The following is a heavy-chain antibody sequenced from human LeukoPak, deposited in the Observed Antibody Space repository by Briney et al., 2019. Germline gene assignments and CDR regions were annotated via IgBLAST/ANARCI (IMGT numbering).Heavy chain of an antibody. Sequence: GAAVKVSCKASGGTFNNYAISWVRQAPGQGLEWMGGSIPMFGTAKYAQNFQDRVTVITDESSCTAYMELSSLRSKDTAVYYCAIPRGPMGTLVYGGFQIWGQGTMVTVYS. D-gene: IGHD5-24*01. V-gene: IGHV1-69*05. CDR2: SIPMFGTA. CDR3: AIPRGPMGTLVYGGFQI. CDR1: GGTFNNYA. J-gene: IGHJ3*02.